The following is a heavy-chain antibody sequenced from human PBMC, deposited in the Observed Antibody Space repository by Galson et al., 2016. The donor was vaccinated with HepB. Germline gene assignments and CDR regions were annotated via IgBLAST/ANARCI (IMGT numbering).Heavy chain of an antibody. CDR2: IYWDDDK. D-gene: IGHD3-10*01. Sequence: PALVKPTQTLTLTCSFSGFSLNTHGVGVGWIRQPPGKALEWLALIYWDDDKRYSPSLKSRLTITKNTSKNQVVLTMTNMDPVDTGTDYCALRLEFYLFDYWGQGTLVTVSS. CDR1: GFSLNTHGVG. V-gene: IGHV2-5*02. J-gene: IGHJ4*02. CDR3: ALRLEFYLFDY.